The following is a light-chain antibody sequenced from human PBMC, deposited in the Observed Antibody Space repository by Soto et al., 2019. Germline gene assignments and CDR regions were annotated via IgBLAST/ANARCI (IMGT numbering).Light chain of an antibody. CDR3: QQYNDWPPFT. V-gene: IGKV3-15*01. J-gene: IGKJ3*01. CDR1: QTVSSN. Sequence: EIVMTQSPATLSVSPGERATLSCRASQTVSSNLAWYQQKPGQAPRLLIHGASTRAACIPARFSVSGSGTEFTLTISSLQSEDFPVYYCQQYNDWPPFTVGPGTRVDIK. CDR2: GAS.